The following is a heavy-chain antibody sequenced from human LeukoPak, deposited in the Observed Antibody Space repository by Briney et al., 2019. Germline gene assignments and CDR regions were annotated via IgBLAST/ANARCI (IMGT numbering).Heavy chain of an antibody. CDR2: ISYDGSNK. Sequence: HPGGSLRLSCAASGFTFSSYAMHWVRQAPGKGLEGVAVISYDGSNKYYADSVKGRFTISRDNSKNTLYLQMNSLRAEDTAVYYCARSGSGFDYWGQGTLVTVSS. CDR3: ARSGSGFDY. J-gene: IGHJ4*02. V-gene: IGHV3-30*01. CDR1: GFTFSSYA. D-gene: IGHD6-19*01.